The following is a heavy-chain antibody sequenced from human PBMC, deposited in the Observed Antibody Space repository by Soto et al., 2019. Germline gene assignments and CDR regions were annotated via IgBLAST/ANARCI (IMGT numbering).Heavy chain of an antibody. CDR3: ARTTYYYDSSGLDY. V-gene: IGHV2-26*01. Sequence: QVTLKESGPVLVKPTETLTLTCTVSGFSLSNARMGVSWIRQPPGKALEWLAHIFSNDEKSYSTSLKSRLTISNDTSKSQVVLTMTNMDPVDTATYYCARTTYYYDSSGLDYWGQGTLVTVSS. D-gene: IGHD3-22*01. CDR2: IFSNDEK. CDR1: GFSLSNARMG. J-gene: IGHJ4*02.